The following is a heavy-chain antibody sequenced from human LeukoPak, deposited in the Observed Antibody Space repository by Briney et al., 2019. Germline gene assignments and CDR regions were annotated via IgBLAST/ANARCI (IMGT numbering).Heavy chain of an antibody. J-gene: IGHJ4*02. CDR1: GFTFSSYA. CDR3: AKGPNYDFWSGYYYYFDY. Sequence: GGSLRLSCAASGFTFSSYAMSWVRQAPGKGLEWVSAISGSGGSTYYADSVKGRSTISRDNSKNTLYLQMNSLRAEDTAVYYCAKGPNYDFWSGYYYYFDYRGQGTLVTVSS. V-gene: IGHV3-23*01. CDR2: ISGSGGST. D-gene: IGHD3-3*01.